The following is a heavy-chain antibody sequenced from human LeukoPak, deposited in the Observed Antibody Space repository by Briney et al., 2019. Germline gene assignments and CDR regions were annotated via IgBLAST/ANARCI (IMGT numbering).Heavy chain of an antibody. Sequence: GGSLRLSCAASGFTFSDYYMSWIRQAPGKGLEWVSYISKPGTYTDYADSVKGRFTISRDNAKNSLYLQMNSLRAEDTAGYYCAREYYYTLDVWGQGATVTVSS. CDR2: ISKPGTYT. V-gene: IGHV3-11*05. CDR3: AREYYYTLDV. J-gene: IGHJ6*02. CDR1: GFTFSDYY.